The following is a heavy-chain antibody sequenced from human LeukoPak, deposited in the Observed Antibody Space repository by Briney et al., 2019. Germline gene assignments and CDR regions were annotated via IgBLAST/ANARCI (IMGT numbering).Heavy chain of an antibody. V-gene: IGHV4-31*03. J-gene: IGHJ4*02. CDR1: GGSISSGGYC. CDR2: IYYSGST. CDR3: ARTAALDYGDYAPYFDY. D-gene: IGHD4-17*01. Sequence: SQTLSLTCTVSGGSISSGGYCWSWIRQHPGKGLEWIGYIYYSGSTYYNPSLKSRVTISVDTSKNQFSLKLSSVTAADTAVYYCARTAALDYGDYAPYFDYWGQGTLVTVSS.